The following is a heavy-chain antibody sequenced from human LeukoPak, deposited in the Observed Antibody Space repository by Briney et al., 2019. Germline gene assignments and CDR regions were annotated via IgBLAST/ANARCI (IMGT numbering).Heavy chain of an antibody. CDR3: ARGAEAETSPLDF. V-gene: IGHV1-2*02. D-gene: IGHD6-13*01. Sequence: GASVKVSCKASGYIFSDYYMHWVRQAPGQGLEGLGWINPKSGAADYAQQFRGRVIMTRDTSINTDYMEMKRVTSDDTALYFCARGAEAETSPLDFWGQGTLVIVSS. J-gene: IGHJ4*02. CDR1: GYIFSDYY. CDR2: INPKSGAA.